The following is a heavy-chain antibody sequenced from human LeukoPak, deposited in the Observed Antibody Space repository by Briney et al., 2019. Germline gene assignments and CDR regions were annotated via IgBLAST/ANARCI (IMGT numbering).Heavy chain of an antibody. V-gene: IGHV3-7*01. CDR3: AGGPGFLIDC. J-gene: IGHJ4*01. Sequence: GGSLRLSCAASGFTFSSYWMSWVRRAPGKGLEWIANINQNGNEKNYLDSMKGRLTITRDNANNLVFLQMNSLRIEDTAVYYCAGGPGFLIDCWGHGTLVTVSS. D-gene: IGHD3-3*01. CDR2: INQNGNEK. CDR1: GFTFSSYW.